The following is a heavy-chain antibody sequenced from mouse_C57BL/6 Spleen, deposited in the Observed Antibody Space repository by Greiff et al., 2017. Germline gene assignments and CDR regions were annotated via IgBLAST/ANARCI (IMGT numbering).Heavy chain of an antibody. CDR1: GYTFTDHT. J-gene: IGHJ1*03. V-gene: IGHV1-78*01. D-gene: IGHD1-1*01. CDR2: IYPRDGST. CDR3: ASGRYYGSSPDWYFDV. Sequence: QVQLQQSDAELVKPGASVKISCKVSGYTFTDHTIHWMKQRPEQGLEWIGYIYPRDGSTKYNEKFKGKATLTADKSSSTAYMQLNSLTSEDSAVYFCASGRYYGSSPDWYFDVWGTGTTVTVSS.